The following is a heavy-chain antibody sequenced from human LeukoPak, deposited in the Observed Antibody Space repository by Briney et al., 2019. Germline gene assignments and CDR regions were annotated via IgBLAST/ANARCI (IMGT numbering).Heavy chain of an antibody. CDR1: GFTFDDYA. Sequence: GGSLRLSCAASGFTFDDYAMHWVRQAPGKGLEWVSGISWNSGIIVYGDSVKGRFTISRDNAKNSLYLQMNSLRSEDTALYYCAKGVYGSGTDRDAFDIWGQGTMVTVSS. J-gene: IGHJ3*02. CDR2: ISWNSGII. D-gene: IGHD3-10*01. CDR3: AKGVYGSGTDRDAFDI. V-gene: IGHV3-9*01.